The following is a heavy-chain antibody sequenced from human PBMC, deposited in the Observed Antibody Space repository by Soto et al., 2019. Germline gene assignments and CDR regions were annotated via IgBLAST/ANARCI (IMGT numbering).Heavy chain of an antibody. V-gene: IGHV3-30*18. D-gene: IGHD6-19*01. CDR3: AKEDGSGWYSYDY. Sequence: QVQLVESGGGVVQPGRSLRLSCAASGFTFSYYGMHWVRQAPGKGLEWVAVISYDGSNKYYVDSVKGRFTISRDNPKNTLYLQMTSLRAEDTAVYYCAKEDGSGWYSYDYWGQGTLVTVSS. CDR2: ISYDGSNK. CDR1: GFTFSYYG. J-gene: IGHJ4*02.